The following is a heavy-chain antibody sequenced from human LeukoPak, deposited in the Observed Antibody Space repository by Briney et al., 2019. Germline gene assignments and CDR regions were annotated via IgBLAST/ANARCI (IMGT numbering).Heavy chain of an antibody. D-gene: IGHD6-13*01. V-gene: IGHV1-2*02. CDR2: ISPNNGGT. CDR1: GYTFTGYY. J-gene: IGHJ5*02. CDR3: APSSAAGSWFDP. Sequence: GASVKVSCKASGYTFTGYYIHWVRQAPGQGLEWMGWISPNNGGTHYAQKFQGRVTMTRDTSISTAYMELSRLRSDDTAVYYCAPSSAAGSWFDPWGQGTLVTVSS.